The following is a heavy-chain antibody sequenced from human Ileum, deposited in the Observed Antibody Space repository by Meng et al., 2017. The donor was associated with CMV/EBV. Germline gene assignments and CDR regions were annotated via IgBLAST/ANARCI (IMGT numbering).Heavy chain of an antibody. J-gene: IGHJ3*02. D-gene: IGHD3-10*01. V-gene: IGHV4-61*01. CDR1: GASVNSGSYY. CDR3: ARDFRWFGGSHDAFDM. Sequence: SETLSLTCTVSGASVNSGSYYWNWIRQPPGKGLEWMGYIYYSGSTNYNPSLKSRITISLDTSRDQFSLKLSSVTAADTAVYYCARDFRWFGGSHDAFDMWGQGTMVTVSS. CDR2: IYYSGST.